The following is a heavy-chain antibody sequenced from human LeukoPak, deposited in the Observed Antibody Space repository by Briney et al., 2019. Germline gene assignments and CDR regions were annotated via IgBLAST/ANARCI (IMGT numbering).Heavy chain of an antibody. CDR3: ARRTTSDAFDI. Sequence: GESLKISCKGSGYSFTSYWIGWVRQMPGKGLEWMGIIYPDDSDTRYSPSFQGQVTFSADKSITTAYLQWSSLEASDTAMYYCARRTTSDAFDIWGQGTIVTVSS. CDR2: IYPDDSDT. D-gene: IGHD4-17*01. V-gene: IGHV5-51*01. J-gene: IGHJ3*02. CDR1: GYSFTSYW.